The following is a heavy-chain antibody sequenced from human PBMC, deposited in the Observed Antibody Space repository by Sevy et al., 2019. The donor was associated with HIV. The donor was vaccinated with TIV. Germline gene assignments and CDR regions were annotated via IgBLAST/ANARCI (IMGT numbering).Heavy chain of an antibody. V-gene: IGHV1-8*02. D-gene: IGHD6-13*01. CDR1: GYTFSGYD. J-gene: IGHJ6*02. Sequence: ASVKVSCKASGYTFSGYDINWVRQATGQGLEWMGWMNPDSGRRGYAPKFQGRVTMTTNTSIDTAYMDLRRLRSEDSAVYYCARADLDSSTFFYYYGMDVWGQGTTVTVSS. CDR3: ARADLDSSTFFYYYGMDV. CDR2: MNPDSGRR.